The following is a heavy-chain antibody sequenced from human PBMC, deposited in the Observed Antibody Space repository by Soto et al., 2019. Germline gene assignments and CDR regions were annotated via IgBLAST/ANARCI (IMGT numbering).Heavy chain of an antibody. Sequence: EVQLLESGGGLVQPGGSLRLSCAASGFTFSSYALSWVRQAPGKGLEWVSGISGGGGSTYYADSVKGRFTISRDNSKNTLYLQMSSQRAEHTAVYYCAKDPGPRLEGPTRVFDFWGQGTLLTVSS. J-gene: IGHJ4*02. CDR3: AKDPGPRLEGPTRVFDF. D-gene: IGHD1-1*01. CDR2: ISGGGGST. CDR1: GFTFSSYA. V-gene: IGHV3-23*01.